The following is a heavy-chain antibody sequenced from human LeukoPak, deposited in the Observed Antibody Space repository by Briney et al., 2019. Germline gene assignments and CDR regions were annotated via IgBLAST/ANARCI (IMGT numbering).Heavy chain of an antibody. CDR3: ARERAAAGTRLDY. CDR2: IYHSGST. J-gene: IGHJ4*02. Sequence: SGTLSLTCAVSGGSISSSNWWSWVRQPPGKGLEWIGEIYHSGSTNYNPSLKSRDTISVDKSKNQFSLKLSTVTAADTAVYYCARERAAAGTRLDYWGQGTLVTVSS. D-gene: IGHD6-13*01. CDR1: GGSISSSNW. V-gene: IGHV4-4*02.